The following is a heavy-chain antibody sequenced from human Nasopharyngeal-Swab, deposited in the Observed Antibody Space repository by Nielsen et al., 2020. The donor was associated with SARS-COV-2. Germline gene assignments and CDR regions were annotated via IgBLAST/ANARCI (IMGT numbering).Heavy chain of an antibody. D-gene: IGHD3-10*01. Sequence: GSLRLSCAASGFTFSSYAMSWVRQAPGKGLEWVSAISGSGGSTYYADSVKGRFTISRDNSKNTLYLQMNSLRAEDTAVYYCARVPTMEVMYYYYGMDVWGQGTTVTVSS. CDR3: ARVPTMEVMYYYYGMDV. J-gene: IGHJ6*02. CDR1: GFTFSSYA. V-gene: IGHV3-23*01. CDR2: ISGSGGST.